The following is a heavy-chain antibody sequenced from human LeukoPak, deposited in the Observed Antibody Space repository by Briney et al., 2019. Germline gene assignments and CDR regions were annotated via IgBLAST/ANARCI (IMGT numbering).Heavy chain of an antibody. J-gene: IGHJ4*02. Sequence: ASVKVSCKVSGYTLTELSMHWVRQAPGKGLEWMGGFDPEDGETIYAQKFQGRVTMNEDTSTDTAYMELSSLRSEDTAVYYCATDRIRTSYFDYWGQGTLVTVSS. D-gene: IGHD5-18*01. V-gene: IGHV1-24*01. CDR3: ATDRIRTSYFDY. CDR2: FDPEDGET. CDR1: GYTLTELS.